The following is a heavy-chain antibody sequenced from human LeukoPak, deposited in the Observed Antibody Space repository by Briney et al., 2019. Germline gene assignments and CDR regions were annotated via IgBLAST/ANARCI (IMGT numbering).Heavy chain of an antibody. J-gene: IGHJ3*02. D-gene: IGHD3-22*01. CDR3: ARGPYSYDSSGAFDI. CDR2: ISHSGST. CDR1: GGSFSGYY. Sequence: SETLSLTCAVYGGSFSGYYWSWIRQPPGKGLEWIGEISHSGSTNYNPSLKSRVTISVDTSKNQFSLKLSSVTAADTAVYYCARGPYSYDSSGAFDIWGQGTMVTVSS. V-gene: IGHV4-34*01.